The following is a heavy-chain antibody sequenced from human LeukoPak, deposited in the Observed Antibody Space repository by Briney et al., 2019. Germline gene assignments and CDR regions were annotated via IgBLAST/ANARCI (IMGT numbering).Heavy chain of an antibody. CDR1: GFTFSSYT. D-gene: IGHD3-16*02. V-gene: IGHV3-21*01. CDR3: ARDLGDYVWGSYRQRGFDS. Sequence: GGSLRLSCAASGFTFSSYTMNWVRQAPGKGLEWVSSISSSSSYLYYADSVKGRFTISRDNAKNSLYPKMNSLRAEDTAVFYCARDLGDYVWGSYRQRGFDSWGQGTLVTVSS. CDR2: ISSSSSYL. J-gene: IGHJ4*02.